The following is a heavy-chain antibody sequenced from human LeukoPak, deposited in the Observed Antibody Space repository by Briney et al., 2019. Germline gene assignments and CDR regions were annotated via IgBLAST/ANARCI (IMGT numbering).Heavy chain of an antibody. J-gene: IGHJ4*02. Sequence: ASVKVSCKASGYTFTSYAMHWVRQAPGQRLEWMGWINAGNGNTKYSQKFQGRVTITRDTSASTAYMELSSLRSEDTAVYYCASDSPYDSSGYLGAIDYWGQGTLVTVSS. CDR3: ASDSPYDSSGYLGAIDY. CDR2: INAGNGNT. V-gene: IGHV1-3*01. CDR1: GYTFTSYA. D-gene: IGHD3-22*01.